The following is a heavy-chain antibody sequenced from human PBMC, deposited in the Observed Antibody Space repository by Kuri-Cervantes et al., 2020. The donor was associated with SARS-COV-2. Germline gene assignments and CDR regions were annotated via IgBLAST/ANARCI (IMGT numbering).Heavy chain of an antibody. J-gene: IGHJ3*02. CDR1: GFTFSNAW. Sequence: GSLRLSCAASGFTFSNAWMSWVRQAPGKGLEWIGYIYYSGSTNYNPSLKSRVTIPVDTSKDQFSLKLSSVTAAGTAVYYCARDHYDSSGYAFDIWGQGTMVTVSS. D-gene: IGHD3-22*01. CDR3: ARDHYDSSGYAFDI. CDR2: IYYSGST. V-gene: IGHV4-59*01.